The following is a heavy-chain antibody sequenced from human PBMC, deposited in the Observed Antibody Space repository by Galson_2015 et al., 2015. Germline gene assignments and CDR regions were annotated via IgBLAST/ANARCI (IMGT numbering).Heavy chain of an antibody. D-gene: IGHD4-17*01. V-gene: IGHV1-24*01. CDR2: FDTEDGET. Sequence: SAKVPCKASGYTLTDLSMHWLRRAPGKGLEWMGGFDTEDGETIYEQKFQVRVTMTEDTSTDTAYMELSSLRSEDTAVYDCATTDPRPHVRVLGDYALFDYWGQGTLVTVSS. CDR1: GYTLTDLS. J-gene: IGHJ4*02. CDR3: ATTDPRPHVRVLGDYALFDY.